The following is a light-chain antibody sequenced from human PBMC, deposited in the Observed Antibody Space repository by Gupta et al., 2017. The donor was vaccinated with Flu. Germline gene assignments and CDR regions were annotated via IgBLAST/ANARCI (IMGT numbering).Light chain of an antibody. CDR3: LQRFTFPRT. CDR2: AAS. CDR1: ETISNY. J-gene: IGKJ2*01. Sequence: PASLSASIGDKITITCRASETISNYLNLYQQQLGRAPQLLIYAASSLQNGVPSRFSGSKSGTNFSLTISDLQPEDFATYYCLQRFTFPRTFGQGTKLEV. V-gene: IGKV1-39*01.